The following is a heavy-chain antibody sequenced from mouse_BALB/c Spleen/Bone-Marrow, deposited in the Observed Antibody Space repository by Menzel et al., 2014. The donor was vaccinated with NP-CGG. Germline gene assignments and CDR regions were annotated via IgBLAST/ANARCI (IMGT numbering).Heavy chain of an antibody. J-gene: IGHJ4*01. CDR3: ARNWGYGYLFYAMDY. CDR1: GFSLTSYG. V-gene: IGHV2-4-1*01. D-gene: IGHD1-2*01. Sequence: VQLVESGPGLVQPSQSLSITCTVSGFSLTSYGVHWVRQSPGKGLEWLGVIWSGGSTGYNAAFISRLSISKDNSKSQVFFKMNSLQADDTAIYYCARNWGYGYLFYAMDYWGQGTSVTVSS. CDR2: IWSGGST.